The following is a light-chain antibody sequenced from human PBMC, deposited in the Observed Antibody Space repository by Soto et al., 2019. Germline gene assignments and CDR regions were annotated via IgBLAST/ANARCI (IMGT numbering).Light chain of an antibody. CDR1: QTISSW. V-gene: IGKV1-5*03. J-gene: IGKJ1*01. CDR2: KAS. CDR3: QHAKSYSKA. Sequence: NHSPSTLYPSVGYTGTITCRASQTISSWLAWYQQKPGKAPKLLIYKASTLKSGVPSRFSGSGSGTEFTLTISSLQPDDFTTYCCQHAKSYSKAFGQGTKVAIK.